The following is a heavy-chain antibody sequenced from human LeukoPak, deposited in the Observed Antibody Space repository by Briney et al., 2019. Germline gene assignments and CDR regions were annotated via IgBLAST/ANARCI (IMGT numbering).Heavy chain of an antibody. CDR1: GGSISSSSYY. Sequence: SETLSLTCTVSGGSISSSSYYWGWIRQPPGKGLEWIGSIYYSGSTYYNPSLKSRVTISVDTSKNQFSLKLSSVTAADTAVYYCASSSSWAPGGYGMDVWGQGTTVTVSS. CDR3: ASSSSWAPGGYGMDV. CDR2: IYYSGST. J-gene: IGHJ6*02. D-gene: IGHD6-13*01. V-gene: IGHV4-39*01.